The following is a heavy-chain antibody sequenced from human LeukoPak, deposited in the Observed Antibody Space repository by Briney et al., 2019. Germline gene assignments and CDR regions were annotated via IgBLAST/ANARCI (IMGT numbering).Heavy chain of an antibody. CDR3: ARGPIFGVVTLNWFDP. CDR2: ISSSGSTI. D-gene: IGHD3-3*01. V-gene: IGHV3-48*03. J-gene: IGHJ5*02. Sequence: PGGSLRLSCAASGFTFSSYEMNWVRQAPGKGLEWVSYISSSGSTIYYADSVKGRFTISGDNAKNSLYLQMNSLRAEDTAVYYCARGPIFGVVTLNWFDPWGQGTLVTVSS. CDR1: GFTFSSYE.